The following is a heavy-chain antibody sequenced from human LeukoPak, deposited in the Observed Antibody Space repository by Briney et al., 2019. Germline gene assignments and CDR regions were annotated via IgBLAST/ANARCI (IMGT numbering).Heavy chain of an antibody. CDR2: INHSGST. D-gene: IGHD3-10*01. V-gene: IGHV4-39*07. CDR3: ARDALWGSGSYYREPWFDP. Sequence: SETLSLTCTVSGGSISSSSYYWSWIRQPPGKGLEWIGEINHSGSTNYNPSLKSRVTISVDTSKNQFSLKLSSVTAADTAVYYCARDALWGSGSYYREPWFDPWGQGTLVTVSS. CDR1: GGSISSSSYY. J-gene: IGHJ5*02.